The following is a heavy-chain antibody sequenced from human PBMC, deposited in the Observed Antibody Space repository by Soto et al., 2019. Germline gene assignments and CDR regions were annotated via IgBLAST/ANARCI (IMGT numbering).Heavy chain of an antibody. J-gene: IGHJ4*02. CDR3: AREGGDIVQMVYALPWY. Sequence: VASVKVSCKASGYTFTEYYMHWVRQAPGQGLEWMGWINPNSGATSYAQRFQGRVTMTRDTSISTAYMELSRLTSDDTAVYYCAREGGDIVQMVYALPWYWGQGTLVTVSS. V-gene: IGHV1-2*02. D-gene: IGHD2-8*01. CDR2: INPNSGAT. CDR1: GYTFTEYY.